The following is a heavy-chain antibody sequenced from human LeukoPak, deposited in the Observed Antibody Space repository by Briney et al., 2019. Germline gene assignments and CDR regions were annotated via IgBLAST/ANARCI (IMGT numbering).Heavy chain of an antibody. Sequence: SVKGRFTISRDNAKNSLYLQMNSLRAEDTAVYYCARADGGGYNIPFLDYWGQGTLVTVSS. V-gene: IGHV3-7*04. D-gene: IGHD5-24*01. J-gene: IGHJ4*02. CDR3: ARADGGGYNIPFLDY.